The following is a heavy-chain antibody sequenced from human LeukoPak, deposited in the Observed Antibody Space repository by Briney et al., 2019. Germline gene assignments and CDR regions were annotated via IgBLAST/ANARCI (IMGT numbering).Heavy chain of an antibody. Sequence: ASVKVSCKASGYTFTGYYMHWVRQAPGQGLEWMGWINTNTGNPTYAQGFTGRFVFSLDTSVSTAYLQISSLKAEDTAVYYCARDRPGPYDSSGYPDYWGQGTLVTVSS. CDR3: ARDRPGPYDSSGYPDY. J-gene: IGHJ4*02. CDR1: GYTFTGYY. V-gene: IGHV7-4-1*02. CDR2: INTNTGNP. D-gene: IGHD3-22*01.